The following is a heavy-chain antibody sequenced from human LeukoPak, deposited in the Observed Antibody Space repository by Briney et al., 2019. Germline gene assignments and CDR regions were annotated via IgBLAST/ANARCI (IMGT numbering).Heavy chain of an antibody. V-gene: IGHV4-39*01. CDR2: IYYSGST. CDR3: ASSPRRPSLTLRFLEWLPS. D-gene: IGHD3-3*01. J-gene: IGHJ5*02. Sequence: SETLFLTCTVSGGSISSSSYYWGWIRQPPGKGLEWIWSIYYSGSTYYNPSLKSRVTISVDTSKNQFSLKLSSVTAADTAVYYCASSPRRPSLTLRFLEWLPSWGQGTLVTVSS. CDR1: GGSISSSSYY.